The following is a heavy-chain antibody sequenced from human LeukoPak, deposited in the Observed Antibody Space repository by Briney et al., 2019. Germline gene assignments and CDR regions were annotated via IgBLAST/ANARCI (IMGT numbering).Heavy chain of an antibody. D-gene: IGHD6-19*01. J-gene: IGHJ3*02. V-gene: IGHV3-21*01. Sequence: NPGGSLRLSCAASGLTFSSYSMNWVRQAPGKGLEWVSSISSSSSYIYYADSVKGRFTISRDNAKNSLYLQMNSLRAEDTAVYYCASPSRPSNVWAFDIWGQGTMVTVSS. CDR1: GLTFSSYS. CDR2: ISSSSSYI. CDR3: ASPSRPSNVWAFDI.